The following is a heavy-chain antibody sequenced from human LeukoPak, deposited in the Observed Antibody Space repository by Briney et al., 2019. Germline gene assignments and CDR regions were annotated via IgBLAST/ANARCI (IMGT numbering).Heavy chain of an antibody. J-gene: IGHJ5*02. CDR3: ASYQYYYDSSGYSDWFDP. CDR1: GGSISSSNW. CDR2: IYHSGST. Sequence: GTLSLTCAVSGGSISSSNWWSWVRQPPGKGLEWIGEIYHSGSTNYNPSLKSRVTISVDKSKNQFSLKLSSVTAADTAVYYCASYQYYYDSSGYSDWFDPWGQGTLVTVSS. V-gene: IGHV4-4*02. D-gene: IGHD3-22*01.